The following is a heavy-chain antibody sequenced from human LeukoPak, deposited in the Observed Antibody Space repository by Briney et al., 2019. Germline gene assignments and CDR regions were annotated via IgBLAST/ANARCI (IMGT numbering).Heavy chain of an antibody. CDR1: GFTFSTYT. Sequence: GGSLRLSCVASGFTFSTYTMNWVRQAPGKGLEWVSSIDSSSAYIYYADSVKGRFTISRDNAKNSLYLQMNSLRAEDTAVYYCARDFPYAASWGQGTLVTVSS. CDR2: IDSSSAYI. J-gene: IGHJ5*02. D-gene: IGHD2-15*01. V-gene: IGHV3-21*01. CDR3: ARDFPYAAS.